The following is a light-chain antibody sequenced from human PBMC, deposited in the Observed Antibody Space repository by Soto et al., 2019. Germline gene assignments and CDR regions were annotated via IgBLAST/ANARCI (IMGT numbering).Light chain of an antibody. Sequence: QSALTQPASVSGSPGQSITISCTGTSSDVGGYILVSWYRQHPGKAPKLMIYEASKRPSGVSDRFSGSKSGNTASLTISGLQADDEADYYCCSYAGASTFVFGTGTKLTVL. CDR2: EAS. J-gene: IGLJ1*01. V-gene: IGLV2-23*02. CDR3: CSYAGASTFV. CDR1: SSDVGGYIL.